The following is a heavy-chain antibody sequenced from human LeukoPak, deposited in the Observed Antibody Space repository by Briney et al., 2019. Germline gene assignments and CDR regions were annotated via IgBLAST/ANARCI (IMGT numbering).Heavy chain of an antibody. CDR3: ARLSGSRPAFDI. D-gene: IGHD1-26*01. Sequence: SETLSLTCAVYGGSFNGYYWSWIRQPPGKGLEWIGEINHSGSTNYNPSLKSRVTISVDTSKNQFSLKLSSVTAADTAVYYCARLSGSRPAFDIWGQGTMVTVSS. J-gene: IGHJ3*02. V-gene: IGHV4-34*01. CDR1: GGSFNGYY. CDR2: INHSGST.